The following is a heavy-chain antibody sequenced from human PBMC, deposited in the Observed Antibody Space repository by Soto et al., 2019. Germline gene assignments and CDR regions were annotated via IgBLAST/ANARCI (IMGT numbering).Heavy chain of an antibody. CDR2: VSGSGAYT. CDR1: GFTFSSYA. V-gene: IGHV3-23*01. CDR3: AKGPCSSTSCAQRAYFDY. D-gene: IGHD2-2*01. Sequence: EVQLLESGGGLVQSGGSLRLSCAASGFTFSSYAMSWVRQAPGKGLEWVSGVSGSGAYTYHADSVKGRFTISRDNSKNTLYLQMNSLRAEDTAVYSCAKGPCSSTSCAQRAYFDYWGQGALVTVSS. J-gene: IGHJ4*02.